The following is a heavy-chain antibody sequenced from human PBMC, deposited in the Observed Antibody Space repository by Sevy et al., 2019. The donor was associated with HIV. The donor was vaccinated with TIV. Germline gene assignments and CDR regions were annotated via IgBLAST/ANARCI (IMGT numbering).Heavy chain of an antibody. J-gene: IGHJ6*03. CDR2: ISSSSSYI. CDR3: ARGGPKLGIVGVPAAILYMDV. CDR1: GFTFSSYS. V-gene: IGHV3-21*01. Sequence: GGSLRLSCAASGFTFSSYSMNWVRQAPGKGLEWVSSISSSSSYIYYADSVKGRFTISRDNAKNSLYLQMNSLRAEDTAVYYCARGGPKLGIVGVPAAILYMDVWGKGTTVTVSS. D-gene: IGHD2-2*01.